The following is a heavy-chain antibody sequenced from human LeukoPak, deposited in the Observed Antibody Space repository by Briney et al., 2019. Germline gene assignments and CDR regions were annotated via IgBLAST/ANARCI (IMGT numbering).Heavy chain of an antibody. Sequence: PRGSLRLSCGASGFSFISYGMHWVRQAPGKGLEWVGVISDDGRSKDYADSVKGRFTISRDNSKDTLYLQMNSLRAEDTAVYYCAKRPSDYGDYVTYFDHWGQGTLVTVSS. CDR2: ISDDGRSK. CDR3: AKRPSDYGDYVTYFDH. D-gene: IGHD4-17*01. CDR1: GFSFISYG. J-gene: IGHJ4*02. V-gene: IGHV3-30*18.